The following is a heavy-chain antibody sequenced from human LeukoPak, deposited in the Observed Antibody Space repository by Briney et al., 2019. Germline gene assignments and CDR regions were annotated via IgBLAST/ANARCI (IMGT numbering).Heavy chain of an antibody. CDR1: GFKFSSNW. D-gene: IGHD4-17*01. CDR2: IKQDGSEK. Sequence: GGSLRLSCAASGFKFSSNWMSWVREAPGKGLEWVANIKQDGSEKYYVDSVKGRFTISRDNAKNSLYLQMNSLRAEDTAVYYCAREGPSVTPYYWGQGTLVTVSS. J-gene: IGHJ4*02. V-gene: IGHV3-7*01. CDR3: AREGPSVTPYY.